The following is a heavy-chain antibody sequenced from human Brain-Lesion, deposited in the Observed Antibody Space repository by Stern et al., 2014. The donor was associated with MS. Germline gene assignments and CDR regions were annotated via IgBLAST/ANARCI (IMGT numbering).Heavy chain of an antibody. V-gene: IGHV4-39*01. CDR3: AGEEDIRYCSGGSCTGNWFDP. D-gene: IGHD2-15*01. J-gene: IGHJ5*02. Sequence: QLVESGPGLVKPSETLSLTCTVAGGSVSSTSYAWAWIRQPPGKGLEWIGTIYYSGNTYYSPSLKRRLTRSLDTSKKQFFLQLRSVTAADTAVYYCAGEEDIRYCSGGSCTGNWFDPWGRGTLVTVSS. CDR2: IYYSGNT. CDR1: GGSVSSTSYA.